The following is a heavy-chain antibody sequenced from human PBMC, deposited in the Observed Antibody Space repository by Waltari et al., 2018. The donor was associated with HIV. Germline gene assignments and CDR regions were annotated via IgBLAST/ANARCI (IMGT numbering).Heavy chain of an antibody. Sequence: QDQLVQSGDEVKKPGASVKVSCKSSGFTFTGNYIHWVRQAPGQGPEWMACVNANTGGTNCAQNLQGRVTVTRDTSGTTAFMELSGLRYDETAVYDCARDKKWGLYGMDVWGQGTTVIVSS. J-gene: IGHJ6*02. CDR1: GFTFTGNY. V-gene: IGHV1-2*02. CDR3: ARDKKWGLYGMDV. CDR2: VNANTGGT. D-gene: IGHD1-26*01.